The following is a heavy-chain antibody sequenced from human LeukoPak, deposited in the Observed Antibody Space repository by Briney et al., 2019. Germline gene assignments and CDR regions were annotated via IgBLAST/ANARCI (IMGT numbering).Heavy chain of an antibody. CDR1: GFTFSDYY. CDR2: ISSSGSSI. V-gene: IGHV3-11*01. Sequence: GGSLRLSCAASGFTFSDYYMSWIRQAPGKGLEWVSYISSSGSSIYYADSVKGRFTISRDNAKNSLYLQMNSLRAEDTAVYYCARDRTYYYDFDYWGQGTLVTVSS. CDR3: ARDRTYYYDFDY. J-gene: IGHJ4*02. D-gene: IGHD3-22*01.